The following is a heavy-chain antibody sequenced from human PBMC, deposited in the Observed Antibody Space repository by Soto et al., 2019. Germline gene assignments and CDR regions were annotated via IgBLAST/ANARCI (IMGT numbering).Heavy chain of an antibody. Sequence: QVQLVESGGGVVQPGRSLRLSCAASGFSFSDYGMHWVRQAPGKGLEWVALIWYDGSNKYYEDSVKGRFTISRDNSKNTLFRQMNSLRVEDTAVYYWARGSHNWNSREFYFYYNLDVWGQGTTVTVSS. CDR1: GFSFSDYG. CDR3: ARGSHNWNSREFYFYYNLDV. J-gene: IGHJ6*03. CDR2: IWYDGSNK. D-gene: IGHD1-20*01. V-gene: IGHV3-33*01.